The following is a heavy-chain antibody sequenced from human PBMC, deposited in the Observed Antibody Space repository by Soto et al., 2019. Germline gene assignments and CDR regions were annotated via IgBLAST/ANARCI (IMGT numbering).Heavy chain of an antibody. V-gene: IGHV4-59*02. D-gene: IGHD2-15*01. CDR2: INYSGTT. Sequence: QVQLQESGPGLVKASETLSLTCPVSGGSVTTYWGWIRQPPGKGLEWIGYINYSGTTKYNSSLKSRVTISVDTSKTQVSLNLRSVNAADTAVYYCASSFCSDGISCNWFDPWGPGILVIVSS. CDR3: ASSFCSDGISCNWFDP. CDR1: GGSVTTY. J-gene: IGHJ5*02.